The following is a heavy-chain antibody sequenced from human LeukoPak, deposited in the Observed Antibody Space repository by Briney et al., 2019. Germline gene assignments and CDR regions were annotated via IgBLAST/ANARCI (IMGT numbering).Heavy chain of an antibody. CDR2: ISGSGGST. J-gene: IGHJ3*02. CDR3: AKDGPILTGYPIGSHDAFDI. D-gene: IGHD3-9*01. V-gene: IGHV3-23*01. Sequence: QSGGSLRLSCAASGFTFSSYAMSWVRQAPGKGLEWVSAISGSGGSTYYADSVKGRFTISRDNSKNTLYLQMNSLRAEDTAVYYCAKDGPILTGYPIGSHDAFDIWGQGTMVTVSS. CDR1: GFTFSSYA.